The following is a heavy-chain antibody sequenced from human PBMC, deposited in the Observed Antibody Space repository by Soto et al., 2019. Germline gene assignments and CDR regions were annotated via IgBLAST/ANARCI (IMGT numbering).Heavy chain of an antibody. J-gene: IGHJ4*02. CDR1: GFNFKDHW. V-gene: IGHV3-7*03. Sequence: LRLSCAASGFNFKDHWMTWVRQAPGKGLEWVANIKKDGSGTYYVDSVKGRFTISRDNANNSLFLQMNSLRADDTAVYYCARVANGVVAPAATYYFDYWGQGALVTVSS. CDR2: IKKDGSGT. D-gene: IGHD2-2*01. CDR3: ARVANGVVAPAATYYFDY.